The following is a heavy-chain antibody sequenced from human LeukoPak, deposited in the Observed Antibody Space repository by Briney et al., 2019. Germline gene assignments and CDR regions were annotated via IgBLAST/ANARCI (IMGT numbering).Heavy chain of an antibody. D-gene: IGHD3-22*01. CDR1: GGSISSSSYY. CDR3: ARSCDSSGCYLFDL. J-gene: IGHJ2*01. CDR2: IYYSGST. V-gene: IGHV4-39*01. Sequence: PSETLSLTCTVSGGSISSSSYYWGWIRQPPGKGLEWIGSIYYSGSTYYNPSLKSRVTISVDTSKNQFSLRLNSVTAADTAVCYCARSCDSSGCYLFDLWGRGTLVTVSS.